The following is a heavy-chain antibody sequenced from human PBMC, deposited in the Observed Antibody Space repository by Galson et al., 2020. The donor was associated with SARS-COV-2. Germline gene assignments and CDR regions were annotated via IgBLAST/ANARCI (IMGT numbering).Heavy chain of an antibody. CDR3: ARGSGNILRFVEWLSDNFYAMDV. CDR1: RSYW. CDR2: IKQDGSEM. V-gene: IGHV3-7*03. J-gene: IGHJ6*04. D-gene: IGHD3-3*01. Sequence: RSYWMYWVRQAPGKGLEWVANIKQDGSEMHFVDSVRGRFTISRDNAKSSLYLHMNSLRAEDTAVYYCARGSGNILRFVEWLSDNFYAMDVWGKGTTVTVSS.